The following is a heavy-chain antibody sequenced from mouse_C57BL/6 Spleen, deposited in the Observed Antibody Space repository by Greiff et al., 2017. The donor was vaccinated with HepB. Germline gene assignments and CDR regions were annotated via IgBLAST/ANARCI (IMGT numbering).Heavy chain of an antibody. D-gene: IGHD1-1*01. CDR1: GYTFTSYG. J-gene: IGHJ4*01. CDR2: IYPRSGNT. V-gene: IGHV1-81*01. Sequence: VQLQQSGAELARPGASVKLSCKASGYTFTSYGISWVKQRTGQGLEWIGEIYPRSGNTYYNEKFKGKATLTADKSSSTAYMELRSLTSEDSAVYFCARYGAVVSPYAMDYWGQGTSVTVSS. CDR3: ARYGAVVSPYAMDY.